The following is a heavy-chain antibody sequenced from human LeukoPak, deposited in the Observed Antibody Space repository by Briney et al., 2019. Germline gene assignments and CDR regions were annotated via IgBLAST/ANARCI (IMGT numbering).Heavy chain of an antibody. Sequence: ASVKVSCKASGYTFTTSDINWVRQATGQGLEWMGWMNPNSGTTVSAQIFQGRVTMTRNTSINTAYMELSSLRSEDTAVYYCARDAGGYDSKADYWGQGTLVTVSS. J-gene: IGHJ4*02. CDR3: ARDAGGYDSKADY. CDR2: MNPNSGTT. D-gene: IGHD5-12*01. CDR1: GYTFTTSD. V-gene: IGHV1-8*01.